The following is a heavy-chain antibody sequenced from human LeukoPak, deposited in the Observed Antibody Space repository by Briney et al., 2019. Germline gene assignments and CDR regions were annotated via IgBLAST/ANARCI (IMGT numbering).Heavy chain of an antibody. CDR1: GFTFSNYW. V-gene: IGHV3-7*01. CDR3: AKETYYFDSSGYSALDP. D-gene: IGHD3-22*01. Sequence: PGGSLRLSCAASGFTFSNYWMSWVRQAPGRGLEWVTNIKQDGSEKYYVDSVKGRFTISRDNAKNSLYLQMNSLRPEDTAVYYCAKETYYFDSSGYSALDPWGQGTLVTVSS. J-gene: IGHJ5*02. CDR2: IKQDGSEK.